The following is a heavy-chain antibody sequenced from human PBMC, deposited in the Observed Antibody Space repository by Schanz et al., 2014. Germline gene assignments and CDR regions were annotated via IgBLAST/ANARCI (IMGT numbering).Heavy chain of an antibody. V-gene: IGHV3-30*04. Sequence: QVQLVESGGGVVQPGRSLRLSCAASGFTFSSYAVHWVRQAPDKGLVWVAVTSSDGSLKYYADSVKGRFTISRDNSRDTVYLQMNSLRGEDTAVYSCARGGRGGYPGRAFDIWGQGTMVTASS. CDR3: ARGGRGGYPGRAFDI. J-gene: IGHJ3*02. CDR1: GFTFSSYA. CDR2: TSSDGSLK. D-gene: IGHD5-12*01.